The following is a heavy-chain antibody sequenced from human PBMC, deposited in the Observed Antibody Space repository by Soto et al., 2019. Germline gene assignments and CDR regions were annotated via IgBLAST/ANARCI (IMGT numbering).Heavy chain of an antibody. J-gene: IGHJ4*02. CDR1: GYTFTSYG. Sequence: QVQLVQSGAEVKKPGASVKVSCKVSGYTFTSYGISWVRQAPGQGLEWMGWNSAYNGNINYAQKLKGRVTMTTDTSTSTAYMELRSRRSYDTAGYYCARMWELPKGLFDYWGKGTLVTVSS. D-gene: IGHD1-26*01. CDR3: ARMWELPKGLFDY. V-gene: IGHV1-18*01. CDR2: NSAYNGNI.